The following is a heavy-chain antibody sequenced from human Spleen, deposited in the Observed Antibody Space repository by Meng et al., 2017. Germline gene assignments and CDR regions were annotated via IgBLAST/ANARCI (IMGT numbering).Heavy chain of an antibody. CDR1: GASLSDSH. V-gene: IGHV4-34*01. CDR2: ISHTAST. Sequence: SETLSLTCAVSGASLSDSHWSWIRQPPGKGLEWIGQISHTASTNYNPSLKSRVTITVDTSKRQFSLSLRSVTAADTGVYYCARGRTVFDPWGQGTLVTVSS. D-gene: IGHD4-17*01. J-gene: IGHJ5*02. CDR3: ARGRTVFDP.